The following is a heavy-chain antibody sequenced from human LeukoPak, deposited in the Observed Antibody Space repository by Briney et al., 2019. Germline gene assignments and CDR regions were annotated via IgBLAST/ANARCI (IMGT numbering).Heavy chain of an antibody. CDR1: GFSLSTSGVG. Sequence: SGPTLVNPTQTLTLTCTFSGFSLSTSGVGVGWVRQPPGKALEWLALIYWNDDKRYSPSLKSRLTITKDTSKNQVVLTMTNMDPVDTATYYCAHRRNRPSTSYYDFWSGYYKGGVYFDYWGQGTLVTVSS. D-gene: IGHD3-3*01. V-gene: IGHV2-5*01. CDR2: IYWNDDK. CDR3: AHRRNRPSTSYYDFWSGYYKGGVYFDY. J-gene: IGHJ4*02.